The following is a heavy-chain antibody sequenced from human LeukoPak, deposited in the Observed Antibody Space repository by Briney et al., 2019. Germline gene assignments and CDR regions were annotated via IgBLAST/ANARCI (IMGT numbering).Heavy chain of an antibody. D-gene: IGHD6-6*01. CDR1: GYTFSSYD. V-gene: IGHV1-8*02. CDR2: MNPNSGNT. CDR3: ARLPKYSRPLDY. Sequence: RASVKVSCKASGYTFSSYDINWVRQAIGQGLEWMGWMNPNSGNTAYAQKFQGRVTMSRDTSISTAYMELSSLRSEDTAVYYCARLPKYSRPLDYWGQGTLVTVSS. J-gene: IGHJ4*02.